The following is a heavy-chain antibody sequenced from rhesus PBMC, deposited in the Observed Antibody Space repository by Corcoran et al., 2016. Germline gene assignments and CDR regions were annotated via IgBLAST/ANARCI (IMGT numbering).Heavy chain of an antibody. V-gene: IGHV4-73*01. D-gene: IGHD6-25*01. Sequence: QVKLQQWGEGLVKPSETLSLTCAVYGGSISGLYYWSWVRPAPGTGLEWIGFIEGKSVSTNNNPSIKNRVNISKDTSKNQFSLKLSSVTAADTAVYYCARISGTWNPYYFDYWGQGVLVTVSS. CDR1: GGSISGLYY. CDR2: IEGKSVST. J-gene: IGHJ4*01. CDR3: ARISGTWNPYYFDY.